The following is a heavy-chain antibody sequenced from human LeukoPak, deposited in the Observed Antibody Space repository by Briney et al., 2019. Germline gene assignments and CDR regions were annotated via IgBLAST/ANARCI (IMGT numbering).Heavy chain of an antibody. Sequence: PGGSLRLSCAASGFTVSSNYMSWVRQAPGKGLEWGSVIHTGDNTYYADAVKGSFTMSRDNSKNTLYLQMNSLRAEDSAVYFCAKAVGVAATSPTSYFYYGMDVWGQGTTVTVSS. CDR2: IHTGDNT. CDR3: AKAVGVAATSPTSYFYYGMDV. V-gene: IGHV3-66*01. CDR1: GFTVSSNY. J-gene: IGHJ6*02. D-gene: IGHD2-15*01.